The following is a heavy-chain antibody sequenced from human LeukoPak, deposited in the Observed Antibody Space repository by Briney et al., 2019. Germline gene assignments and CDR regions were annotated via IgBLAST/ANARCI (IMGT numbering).Heavy chain of an antibody. D-gene: IGHD3-22*01. J-gene: IGHJ6*02. CDR2: VSHTEST. V-gene: IGHV4-59*12. CDR3: ARGAYYDSSGYGRSYYYYYGMDV. CDR1: GGSMSSYY. Sequence: PSETLSLTCTVSGGSMSSYYWSWIRQSPWKGMEWIGYVSHTESTNYDSSLKSRVTISIDTSKNQFSLKLSSVTAADTAVYYCARGAYYDSSGYGRSYYYYYGMDVWGQGTTVTVSS.